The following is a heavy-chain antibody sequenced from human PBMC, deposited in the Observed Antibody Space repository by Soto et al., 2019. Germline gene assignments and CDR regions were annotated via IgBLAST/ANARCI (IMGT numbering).Heavy chain of an antibody. V-gene: IGHV3-43*01. J-gene: IGHJ4*02. Sequence: EVQLVESGGVVVQPGGSLRLSCAPSGFTFDDYTMHWVRQAPGKGLEWVSLISWDGGSTYYADSVKGRFTISRDNSKNSLYLQMNSLRTEDTALYYCAKDGNSGSYYLFDYWGQGTLVTVSS. CDR2: ISWDGGST. D-gene: IGHD1-26*01. CDR3: AKDGNSGSYYLFDY. CDR1: GFTFDDYT.